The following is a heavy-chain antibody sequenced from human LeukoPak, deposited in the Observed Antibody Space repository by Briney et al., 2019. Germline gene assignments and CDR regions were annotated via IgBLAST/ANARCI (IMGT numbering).Heavy chain of an antibody. J-gene: IGHJ4*02. CDR3: ARGDPSGRPGLAFDY. CDR2: FHDSEST. Sequence: SETLSLTCTVSGGSISNNYWSWIRQPPGKGLEGIGHFHDSESTNYNPSLKSRVTISVDTSKNQFSLKLSSVTAADTAVYYCARGDPSGRPGLAFDYWGQGTLVTVSS. D-gene: IGHD1-26*01. V-gene: IGHV4-59*01. CDR1: GGSISNNY.